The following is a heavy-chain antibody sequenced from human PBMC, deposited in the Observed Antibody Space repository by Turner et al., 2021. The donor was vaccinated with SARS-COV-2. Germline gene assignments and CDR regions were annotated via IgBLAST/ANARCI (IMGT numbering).Heavy chain of an antibody. CDR3: AKDLTFIVVNDVVDA. J-gene: IGHJ6*02. Sequence: EVHLLESGGGLVQPGGSLRLSCVASGFRFNTFAMSWVRQAPGKGLEWVSAISGGGGSISYADSVKGRFAISRDNSKNTLYLQMNSLRAEDTAVYYCAKDLTFIVVNDVVDAWGQGTTVTVSS. CDR2: ISGGGGSI. D-gene: IGHD2-2*01. CDR1: GFRFNTFA. V-gene: IGHV3-23*01.